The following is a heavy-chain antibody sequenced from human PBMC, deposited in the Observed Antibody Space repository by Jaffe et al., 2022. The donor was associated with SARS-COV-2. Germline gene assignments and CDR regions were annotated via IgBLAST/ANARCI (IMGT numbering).Heavy chain of an antibody. CDR1: GFTFSSYG. V-gene: IGHV3-30*18. CDR3: AQMAKWLVPPNKN. CDR2: ISYDGSNK. D-gene: IGHD6-19*01. Sequence: QVQLVESGGGVVQPGRSLRLSCAASGFTFSSYGMHWVRQAPGKGLEWVALISYDGSNKYYADSVKGRFTISRDNSKNTLYLQMNSLRAEDTAVYFCAQMAKWLVPPNKNWGQGTLVPVSS. J-gene: IGHJ4*02.